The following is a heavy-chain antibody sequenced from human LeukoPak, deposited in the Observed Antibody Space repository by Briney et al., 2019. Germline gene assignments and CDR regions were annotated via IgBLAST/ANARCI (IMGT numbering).Heavy chain of an antibody. CDR3: ARRYCSSTSCLLDY. J-gene: IGHJ4*02. CDR1: GFTFSDYY. D-gene: IGHD2-2*01. Sequence: PGGSLRLSCAASGFTFSDYYMSWIRQAPGKGLEWVSYISSTSGSTIYYADSVKGRFTISRDNAKNSVYLQMNSLRAEDTAVYYCARRYCSSTSCLLDYWGQGTLVTVSS. CDR2: ISSTSGSTI. V-gene: IGHV3-11*04.